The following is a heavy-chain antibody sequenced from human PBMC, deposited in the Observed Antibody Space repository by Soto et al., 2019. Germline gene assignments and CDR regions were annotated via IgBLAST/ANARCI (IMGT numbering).Heavy chain of an antibody. D-gene: IGHD5-12*01. CDR3: ARDPMSGNDSLDY. CDR1: GFTFSSYS. J-gene: IGHJ4*02. V-gene: IGHV3-21*01. CDR2: ISSSSSYI. Sequence: EVQLVESGGGLVKPGGSLRLSCAASGFTFSSYSMNWVRQAPGKGLEWVSSISSSSSYIYYADSVKGRFTISRDNAKNSLYLQMNSLRAEDTAVYYCARDPMSGNDSLDYWGQGTLVTVSS.